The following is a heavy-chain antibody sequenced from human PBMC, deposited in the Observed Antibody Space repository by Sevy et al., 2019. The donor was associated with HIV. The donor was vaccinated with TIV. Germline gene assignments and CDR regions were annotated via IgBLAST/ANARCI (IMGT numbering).Heavy chain of an antibody. CDR3: AKDLAGPGRRYFDY. V-gene: IGHV3-30*02. D-gene: IGHD6-13*01. CDR1: GFTFSNFG. J-gene: IGHJ4*02. CDR2: IRYDGSDK. Sequence: GGSLRLSCAASGFTFSNFGMHWVRQVPGKGLEWVTFIRYDGSDKYYAASVKGRFTISRDDSKNTLYLQMDSLRAEDTAIYYCAKDLAGPGRRYFDYWGQGTLVTISS.